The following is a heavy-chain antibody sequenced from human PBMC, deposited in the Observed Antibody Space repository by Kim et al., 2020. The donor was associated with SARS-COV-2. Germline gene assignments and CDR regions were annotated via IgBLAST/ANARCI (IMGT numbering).Heavy chain of an antibody. CDR3: AKASSRGAYLTYFDY. CDR1: GFTFNNYA. V-gene: IGHV3-23*01. J-gene: IGHJ4*02. Sequence: GGSLRLSXAASGFTFNNYAMSWVRQAPGKGLEWVSTISGSGAPTYYADAVKGRFTISRDDSKNTLHLQMNSLRAEDTAVYYCAKASSRGAYLTYFDYWGPGTLVTVSS. D-gene: IGHD1-26*01. CDR2: ISGSGAPT.